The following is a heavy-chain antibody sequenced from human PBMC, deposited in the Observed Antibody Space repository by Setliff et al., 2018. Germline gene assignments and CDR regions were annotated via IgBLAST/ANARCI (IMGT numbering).Heavy chain of an antibody. Sequence: GASVKVSCKASGCTFSNYGVTWVRQAPGQGLEWMGWVTVYSGNTKYAQNLQGRLTLTTDISTSTAYMELGSLTTDDTAVYYCARVESMVRGKNILRHFDYWGQGIQVTVSS. CDR3: ARVESMVRGKNILRHFDY. J-gene: IGHJ4*02. CDR1: GCTFSNYG. V-gene: IGHV1-18*01. D-gene: IGHD3-10*01. CDR2: VTVYSGNT.